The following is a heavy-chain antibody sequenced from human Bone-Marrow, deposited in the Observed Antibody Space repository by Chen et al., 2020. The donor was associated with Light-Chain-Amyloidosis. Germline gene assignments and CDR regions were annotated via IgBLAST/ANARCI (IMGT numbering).Heavy chain of an antibody. CDR1: GYTFPNYW. Sequence: EVQLEQSGPDVKKPGESLKISCKGSGYTFPNYWIGWVRQMPGKGLEWMWVIYPDDSDARYIPCFEGQVTISADMSITTAYLQWRILKASDTAMYYCARRRDGYNFDYWGQGTLVTVSS. CDR3: ARRRDGYNFDY. CDR2: IYPDDSDA. J-gene: IGHJ4*02. V-gene: IGHV5-51*01. D-gene: IGHD5-12*01.